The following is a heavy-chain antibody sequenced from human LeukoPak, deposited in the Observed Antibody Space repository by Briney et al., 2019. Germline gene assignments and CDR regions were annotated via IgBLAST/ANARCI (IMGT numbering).Heavy chain of an antibody. CDR3: ARDRRGTLDAFDI. CDR1: GFTFSSYS. J-gene: IGHJ3*02. CDR2: ISSSSSYI. V-gene: IGHV3-21*01. D-gene: IGHD3-10*01. Sequence: GGPLRLSCAASGFTFSSYSMNWVRQAPGKGLEWVSSISSSSSYIYYADSVKGRFTISRDNAKNSLYLQMNSLRAEDTAVYYCARDRRGTLDAFDIWGQGTMVTVSS.